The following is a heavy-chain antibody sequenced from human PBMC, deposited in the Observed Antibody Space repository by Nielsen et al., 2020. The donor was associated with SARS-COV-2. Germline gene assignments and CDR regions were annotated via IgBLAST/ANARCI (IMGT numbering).Heavy chain of an antibody. CDR3: ARVDGDYVEYYFDY. CDR1: GYTFTSYD. D-gene: IGHD4-17*01. V-gene: IGHV1-3*01. J-gene: IGHJ4*02. Sequence: ASVKVSCKASGYTFTSYDINWVRQAPGQRLEWMGWINAGNGNTKYSQKFQGRVTITRDTSASTAYMELSSLRSEDTAVYYCARVDGDYVEYYFDYWGQGTLVTVSS. CDR2: INAGNGNT.